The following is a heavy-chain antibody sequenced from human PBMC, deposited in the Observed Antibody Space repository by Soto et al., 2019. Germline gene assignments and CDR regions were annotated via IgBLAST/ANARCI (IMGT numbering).Heavy chain of an antibody. CDR2: ISGSGGST. CDR1: GFTFSSYA. D-gene: IGHD3-22*01. J-gene: IGHJ4*02. Sequence: EVQLLESGGGLVQPGGSLRLSCAASGFTFSSYAMSWVRQAPGKGLEWVSAISGSGGSTYYADSVKGRFTISRDNSKNTLYLQMNSLRAEDTAVYYCAKDDARFGEFTEYYYDSSGYYPRVGFDYWGQGTLVTVSS. V-gene: IGHV3-23*01. CDR3: AKDDARFGEFTEYYYDSSGYYPRVGFDY.